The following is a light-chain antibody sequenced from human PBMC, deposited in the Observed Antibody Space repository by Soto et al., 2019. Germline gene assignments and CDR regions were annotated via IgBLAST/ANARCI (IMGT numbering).Light chain of an antibody. Sequence: QSVLTQPASVSGSPGQPITISCTGTSSDVGAYNYVSWYQQHPDKAPKLMIYDVVNRPSGVSNRFSGSKSGNTASLTISGLQAEDEADYYCCSFTTSSTLVFGGGTKVTVL. CDR3: CSFTTSSTLV. J-gene: IGLJ3*02. CDR2: DVV. CDR1: SSDVGAYNY. V-gene: IGLV2-14*01.